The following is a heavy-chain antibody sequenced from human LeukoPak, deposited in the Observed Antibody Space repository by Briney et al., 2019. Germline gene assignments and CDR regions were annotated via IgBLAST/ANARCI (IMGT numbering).Heavy chain of an antibody. CDR1: GFSFYNYA. CDR2: ISGSGGSL. D-gene: IGHD1-26*01. CDR3: VKVSGRGPRGPFDS. Sequence: GGSLRLSCAASGFSFYNYAMSWVRQAPGKGLEWVSGISGSGGSLYYAESVKGRFSISRDVSKSMLYLEMKSLRVDDTAVYYCVKVSGRGPRGPFDSWGQGTLVTVSS. J-gene: IGHJ4*02. V-gene: IGHV3-23*01.